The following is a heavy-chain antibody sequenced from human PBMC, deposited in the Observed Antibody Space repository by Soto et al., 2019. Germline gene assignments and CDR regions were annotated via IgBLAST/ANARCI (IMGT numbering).Heavy chain of an antibody. J-gene: IGHJ6*03. CDR3: ARAGTGTTVLDYYYYYYMDV. CDR1: GGSISSYY. Sequence: SETLSLTCTVSGGSISSYYWSWIRQPPGKGLEWIGYIYYSGSTNYNPSLKSRVTISVDTSKYQFSLQLSSVTAADTAVYYCARAGTGTTVLDYYYYYYMDVWGKGTTVTVSS. D-gene: IGHD1-7*01. CDR2: IYYSGST. V-gene: IGHV4-59*01.